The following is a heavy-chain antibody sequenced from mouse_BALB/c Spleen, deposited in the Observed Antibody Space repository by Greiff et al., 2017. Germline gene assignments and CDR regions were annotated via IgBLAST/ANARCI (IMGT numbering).Heavy chain of an antibody. J-gene: IGHJ2*01. CDR3: ARRRLGLDYFDY. D-gene: IGHD4-1*01. CDR2: ISSGSSTI. Sequence: DVMLVESGGGLVQPGGSRKLSCAASGFTFSSFGMHWVRQAPEKGLEWVAYISSGSSTIYYADTVTGRFTISRDNPKNTLFLQMTSLRSEDTAMYYCARRRLGLDYFDYWGQGTTLTVSS. CDR1: GFTFSSFG. V-gene: IGHV5-17*02.